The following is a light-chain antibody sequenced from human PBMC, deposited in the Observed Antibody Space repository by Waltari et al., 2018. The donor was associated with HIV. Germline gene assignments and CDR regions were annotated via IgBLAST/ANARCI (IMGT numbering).Light chain of an antibody. Sequence: QSVLTQPPSASGTPGQRVPISCSGSSSNIGSNTVNWSQQLPGTAPKLLIYSNNQRPSGVPDRFSGSKSGTSASLAISGLQSEDEADYYCAAWDDSLNGPGVVFGGGTKLTVL. V-gene: IGLV1-44*01. CDR3: AAWDDSLNGPGVV. J-gene: IGLJ2*01. CDR2: SNN. CDR1: SSNIGSNT.